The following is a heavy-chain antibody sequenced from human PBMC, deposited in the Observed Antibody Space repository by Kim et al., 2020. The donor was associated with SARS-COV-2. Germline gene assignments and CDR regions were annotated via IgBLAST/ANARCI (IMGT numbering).Heavy chain of an antibody. D-gene: IGHD6-13*01. CDR2: GDIT. CDR3: ANPRQPDY. J-gene: IGHJ4*02. Sequence: GDITAHADSRKGRFPMSRDNAKTTLYLQMSSLRAEDTAIYYCANPRQPDYWGQGTLVTVSS. V-gene: IGHV3-23*01.